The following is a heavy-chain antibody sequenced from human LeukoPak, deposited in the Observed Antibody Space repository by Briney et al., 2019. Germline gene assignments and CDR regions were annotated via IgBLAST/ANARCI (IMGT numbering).Heavy chain of an antibody. J-gene: IGHJ4*02. CDR3: AKDRDPLLAAHRSYFDY. Sequence: GGSLTLSCAASGFTFSSYAMSWVRQAPGKVLEWVSAISGSGGSTYYADSVKGWFTISRDNSKNTLYLQMNSLRAEDTAVYYCAKDRDPLLAAHRSYFDYWGQGTLVTVSS. CDR2: ISGSGGST. V-gene: IGHV3-23*01. CDR1: GFTFSSYA. D-gene: IGHD6-13*01.